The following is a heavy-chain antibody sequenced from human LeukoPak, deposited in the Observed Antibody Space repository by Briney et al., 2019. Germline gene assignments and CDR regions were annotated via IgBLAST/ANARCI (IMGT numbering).Heavy chain of an antibody. Sequence: GGSLRLSRAASGFTFSSYWLSWVRQARGKRVEWVANIKQEGSEKCYVDSVKGRFTISRENAKNSLYLQMNSLRAEDTAVYYCARGVGAIDYWGQGTLVTVSS. D-gene: IGHD1-26*01. J-gene: IGHJ4*02. CDR3: ARGVGAIDY. V-gene: IGHV3-7*01. CDR2: IKQEGSEK. CDR1: GFTFSSYW.